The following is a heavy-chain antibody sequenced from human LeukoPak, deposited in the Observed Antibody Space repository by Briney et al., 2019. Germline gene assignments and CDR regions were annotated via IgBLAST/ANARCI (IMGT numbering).Heavy chain of an antibody. CDR2: IYYSGST. D-gene: IGHD3-16*02. Sequence: SETLSLTCTVSGGSISSSSYYWRWIRQPPGKGLEWIGSIYYSGSTYYNPSLKSRVTISVDTSKNQFSPKLSSVTAADTAVYYCARADPENIPFGGVIALLFDSWGQGTLVTVSS. CDR3: ARADPENIPFGGVIALLFDS. CDR1: GGSISSSSYY. V-gene: IGHV4-39*01. J-gene: IGHJ4*02.